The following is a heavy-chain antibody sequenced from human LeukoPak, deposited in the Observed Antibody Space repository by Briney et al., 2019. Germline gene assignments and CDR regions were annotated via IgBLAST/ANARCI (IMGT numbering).Heavy chain of an antibody. V-gene: IGHV1-69*13. Sequence: SVKVSCKASGYTFTNYDVNWVRQAPGQGLEWMGGIIPIFGTANYAQKFQGRVTITADESTSTAYMELSSLRSEDTAVYYCARDQYYYDSSGYLPLWYFDLWGRGTLVTVSS. CDR1: GYTFTNYD. CDR3: ARDQYYYDSSGYLPLWYFDL. CDR2: IIPIFGTA. D-gene: IGHD3-22*01. J-gene: IGHJ2*01.